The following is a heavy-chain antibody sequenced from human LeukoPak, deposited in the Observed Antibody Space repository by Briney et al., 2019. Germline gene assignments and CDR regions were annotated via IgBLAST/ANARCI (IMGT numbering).Heavy chain of an antibody. Sequence: GGSLRLSCAASGFTSSSYAMHWVRQAPGKGLEGVAIISDDGSNKYYADSVKGRFTISRDNSKNTLYLQMNSLRAEDTAVYYCARGYSYGVFDYWGQGTLVTVSS. J-gene: IGHJ4*02. V-gene: IGHV3-30*04. CDR2: ISDDGSNK. CDR3: ARGYSYGVFDY. D-gene: IGHD5-18*01. CDR1: GFTSSSYA.